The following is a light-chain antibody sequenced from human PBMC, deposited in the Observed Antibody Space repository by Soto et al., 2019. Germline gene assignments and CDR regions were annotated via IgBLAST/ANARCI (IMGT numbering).Light chain of an antibody. CDR2: DAS. CDR3: QQRSNWPT. Sequence: EIVLTQSPATLSLSPGERATLSCRASQSVSSYLVWYQQKPGQAPRLLIYDASNRATGIPARFSGSGSGTDFTLTISSPEPEDFAVYYCQQRSNWPTFGQGTRLEIK. CDR1: QSVSSY. J-gene: IGKJ5*01. V-gene: IGKV3-11*01.